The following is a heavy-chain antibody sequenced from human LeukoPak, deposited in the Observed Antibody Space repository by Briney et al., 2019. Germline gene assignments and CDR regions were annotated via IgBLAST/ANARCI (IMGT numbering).Heavy chain of an antibody. CDR1: GGSISGGYY. Sequence: SETLSLTCTVSGGSISGGYYWGWIRQPPGKGLEWIGIAYYSGSTYDSSSLKSRVTTSVDTSKNQFSLKLTSVTAADTAIYHCARTVAAKLVFDYWGQGTQVTVSS. J-gene: IGHJ4*02. D-gene: IGHD6-19*01. V-gene: IGHV4-39*07. CDR3: ARTVAAKLVFDY. CDR2: AYYSGST.